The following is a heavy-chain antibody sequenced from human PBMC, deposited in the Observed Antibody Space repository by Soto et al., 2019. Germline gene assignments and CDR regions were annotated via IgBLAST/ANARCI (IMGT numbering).Heavy chain of an antibody. CDR1: GYTFTSYD. J-gene: IGHJ4*02. Sequence: ASVKVSCKASGYTFTSYDINWVRQATGQGLEWMGWMNPNSGNTGYAQKFQGRVTMTRNTSINTAYMELSSLRSEDTAVYFCATEALNSTSYDTYFVFWGQGTLVTVSS. CDR3: ATEALNSTSYDTYFVF. D-gene: IGHD3-9*01. V-gene: IGHV1-8*01. CDR2: MNPNSGNT.